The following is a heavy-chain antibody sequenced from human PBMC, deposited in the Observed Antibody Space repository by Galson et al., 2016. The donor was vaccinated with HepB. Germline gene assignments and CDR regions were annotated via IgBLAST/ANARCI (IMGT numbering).Heavy chain of an antibody. J-gene: IGHJ4*02. CDR1: GFTFSNYY. CDR3: VKYVGLDGFDY. CDR2: ISSNNR. D-gene: IGHD3/OR15-3a*01. V-gene: IGHV3-11*03. Sequence: SLRLSCAASGFTFSNYYMSWIRQAPGKGLEWVSYISSNNRYYSDSVKGRFAISRDNSKNTLYLQLDNLRGEDTAVYYCVKYVGLDGFDYWGQGTLVIVSS.